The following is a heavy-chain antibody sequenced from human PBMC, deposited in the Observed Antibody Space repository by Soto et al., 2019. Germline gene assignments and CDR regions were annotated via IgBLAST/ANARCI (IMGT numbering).Heavy chain of an antibody. CDR3: ARDLKKSSGQSYYYYGMDV. CDR2: IIPIFGTA. V-gene: IGHV1-69*06. CDR1: GGTFSSYA. J-gene: IGHJ6*02. D-gene: IGHD3-22*01. Sequence: GASVKVSCKASGGTFSSYAISWVRQAPGQGLEWMGGIIPIFGTANYAQKFQGRVTITADKSTSTAYMELSSLRSEDTAVYYCARDLKKSSGQSYYYYGMDVWGQGTTVTVSS.